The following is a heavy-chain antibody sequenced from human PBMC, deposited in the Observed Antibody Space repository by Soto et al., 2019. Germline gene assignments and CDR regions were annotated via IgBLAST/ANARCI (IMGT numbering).Heavy chain of an antibody. CDR2: IKQDGSEK. Sequence: HPGGSLRLSCVASGLIFSNFLMSWVRQAPGKGLEWVAKIKQDGSEKYYVNSVKGRFTISRDNAKNSRFLQMNSLRADDTAVYYCARDFTDDAFDIWGQGTMVTVSS. CDR3: ARDFTDDAFDI. CDR1: GLIFSNFL. V-gene: IGHV3-7*03. J-gene: IGHJ3*02.